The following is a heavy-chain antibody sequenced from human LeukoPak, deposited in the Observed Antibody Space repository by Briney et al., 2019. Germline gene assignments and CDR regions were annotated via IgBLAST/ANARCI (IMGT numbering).Heavy chain of an antibody. V-gene: IGHV3-23*01. D-gene: IGHD3-22*01. Sequence: GGSLRLSCAASGFTFSSYAMSWVRQAPGKGLEWVSAISGSGGSTYYADSVKVRFTISRDNSKNTLYLQMNSLRAEDTAVYYCAKSINYYYDSSGYYRAFDIWGQGTMVTVSS. J-gene: IGHJ3*02. CDR1: GFTFSSYA. CDR3: AKSINYYYDSSGYYRAFDI. CDR2: ISGSGGST.